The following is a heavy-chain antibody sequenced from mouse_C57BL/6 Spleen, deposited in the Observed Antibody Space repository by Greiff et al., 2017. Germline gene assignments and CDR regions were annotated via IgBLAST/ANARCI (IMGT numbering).Heavy chain of an antibody. D-gene: IGHD4-1*01. Sequence: QVQLQQPGAELVKPGASVKLSCKASGYTFTSYWMHWVKQRPGRGLEWIGRIDPNSGGTKYNEKFKSKATLTVDKPSSTAYMQLSSLTSEDSACYYCARSRLGPHYYAMDYWGQGTSVTVAS. J-gene: IGHJ4*01. CDR2: IDPNSGGT. CDR1: GYTFTSYW. CDR3: ARSRLGPHYYAMDY. V-gene: IGHV1-72*01.